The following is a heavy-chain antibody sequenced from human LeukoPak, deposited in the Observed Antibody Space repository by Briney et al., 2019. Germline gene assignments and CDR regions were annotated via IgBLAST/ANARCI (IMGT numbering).Heavy chain of an antibody. CDR3: AKAEGYCSSTSCYPYYYYYGMDV. CDR2: ISYDGSNK. D-gene: IGHD2-2*01. V-gene: IGHV3-30*18. J-gene: IGHJ6*02. Sequence: QPGRSLRLSCAASGFTFSSYGMHGVRQAPGKGLEWVAVISYDGSNKYYADSVKGRFTISRDNSKNTLYLQMNSLRAEDTAVYYCAKAEGYCSSTSCYPYYYYYGMDVWGQGTTVTVSS. CDR1: GFTFSSYG.